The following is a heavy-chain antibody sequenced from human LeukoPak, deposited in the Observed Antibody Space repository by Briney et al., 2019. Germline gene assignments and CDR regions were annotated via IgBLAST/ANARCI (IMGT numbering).Heavy chain of an antibody. CDR1: GYTFTSYD. D-gene: IGHD2-2*02. Sequence: ASVKVSCKASGYTFTSYDINWVRQATGQGLEWMGWMNPNSGNTGYAQKFQGRVTITRNTSISTAYMELSSLRSEDTAVYYCARGILVPAAIQGYYFDNWGQGTLVTVSS. CDR2: MNPNSGNT. CDR3: ARGILVPAAIQGYYFDN. V-gene: IGHV1-8*03. J-gene: IGHJ4*02.